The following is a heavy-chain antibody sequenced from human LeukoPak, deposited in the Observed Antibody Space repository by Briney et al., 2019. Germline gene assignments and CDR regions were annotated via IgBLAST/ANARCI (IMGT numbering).Heavy chain of an antibody. CDR3: AKDPNGDYVGAFDM. J-gene: IGHJ3*02. D-gene: IGHD4-17*01. CDR2: ISGSGHNT. CDR1: GFTFTNYA. Sequence: GGSLRLSCAAPGFTFTNYAITWIRQAPGKGLEWVSTISGSGHNTYYADSVQGRFTISRDNSKNTLFLQMNSLRAEDTAVYYCAKDPNGDYVGAFDMWGQGTMVTVSS. V-gene: IGHV3-23*01.